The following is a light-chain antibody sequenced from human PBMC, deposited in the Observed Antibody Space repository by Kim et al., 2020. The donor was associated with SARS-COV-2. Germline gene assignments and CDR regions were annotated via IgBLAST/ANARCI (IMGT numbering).Light chain of an antibody. CDR3: AAWDDSLSGVV. CDR2: RNN. V-gene: IGLV1-47*01. Sequence: GQRVTISFAGSSSNIGSNSVYWYQQLPGPAPKLLIYRNNQRPSGVPDRFSGSKSGTSASLAISGLRSEDEADYYCAAWDDSLSGVVFGGGTQLTVL. J-gene: IGLJ2*01. CDR1: SSNIGSNS.